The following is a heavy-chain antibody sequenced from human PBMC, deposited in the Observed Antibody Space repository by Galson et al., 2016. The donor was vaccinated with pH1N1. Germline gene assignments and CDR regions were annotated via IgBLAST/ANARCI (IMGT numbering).Heavy chain of an antibody. CDR3: AKTTTHDLWYYYGMDV. V-gene: IGHV3-23*01. CDR2: ISSTGGET. Sequence: SLRLSCAASGFTFSSFAMNWVRQGPGKGLEWVSSISSTGGETYYADSVKGWFTISRDNSKNTLYLQVNSLRAEDTAVYFCAKTTTHDLWYYYGMDVWGHGTAVTVSS. D-gene: IGHD1-1*01. CDR1: GFTFSSFA. J-gene: IGHJ6*02.